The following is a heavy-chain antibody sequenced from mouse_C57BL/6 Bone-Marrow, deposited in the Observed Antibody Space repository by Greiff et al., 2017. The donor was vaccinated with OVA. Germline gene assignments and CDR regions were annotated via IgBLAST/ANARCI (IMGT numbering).Heavy chain of an antibody. Sequence: QVQLQQSGPELVKPGASVKLSCKASGYTFTSYDINWVKQRPGQGLEWIGWIYPRDGSTKYNEKFKGKATLTVDTSSSTAYMELHSLTSEDSAVYFCARLDGNYEGDAMDYWGQGTSVTVSS. V-gene: IGHV1-85*01. D-gene: IGHD2-1*01. CDR2: IYPRDGST. CDR3: ARLDGNYEGDAMDY. CDR1: GYTFTSYD. J-gene: IGHJ4*01.